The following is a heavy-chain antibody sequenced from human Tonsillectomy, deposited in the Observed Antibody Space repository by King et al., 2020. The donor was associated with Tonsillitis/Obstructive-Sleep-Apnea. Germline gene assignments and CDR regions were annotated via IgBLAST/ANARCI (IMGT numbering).Heavy chain of an antibody. CDR3: ARTRGSKGEAYYYYYMDV. CDR1: GFTFDDYA. J-gene: IGHJ6*03. D-gene: IGHD5-24*01. CDR2: ISWNSGSI. Sequence: VQLVESGGGLVQPGRSLRLSYAASGFTFDDYAMHWVRHAPGKGLEWVSGISWNSGSIGYADSVKGRFTISRDNAKNSLYLQMNSLRAEDTALYYCARTRGSKGEAYYYYYMDVWGKGTTVTVSS. V-gene: IGHV3-9*01.